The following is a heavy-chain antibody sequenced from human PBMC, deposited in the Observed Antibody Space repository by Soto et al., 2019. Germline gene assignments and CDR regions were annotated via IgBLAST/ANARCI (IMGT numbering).Heavy chain of an antibody. J-gene: IGHJ5*02. CDR1: GGSISSYY. CDR3: AKDRGIGAAGS. V-gene: IGHV4-59*01. CDR2: IYYSGST. Sequence: SETLSLTCTVSGGSISSYYWSWIRQPPGKGLEWIGYIYYSGSTNYNPSLKSRVTISVDTSKNQFSLKLSSVTAADTAVYYCAKDRGIGAAGSWGQGALVTVSS. D-gene: IGHD6-13*01.